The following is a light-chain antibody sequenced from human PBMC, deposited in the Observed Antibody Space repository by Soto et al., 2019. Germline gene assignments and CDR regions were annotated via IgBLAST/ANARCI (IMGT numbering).Light chain of an antibody. CDR2: EVS. V-gene: IGLV2-8*01. CDR1: SGDVGGYNY. Sequence: QSALTQPPSASGSPGQSVTISCTGTSGDVGGYNYVSWYQQHPGKAPKLMISEVSERTSGVPDRFSGSKSVNTASLTVSGLQAEDEADYYCSSYAGSNNLVFGGGTKLTVL. CDR3: SSYAGSNNLV. J-gene: IGLJ3*02.